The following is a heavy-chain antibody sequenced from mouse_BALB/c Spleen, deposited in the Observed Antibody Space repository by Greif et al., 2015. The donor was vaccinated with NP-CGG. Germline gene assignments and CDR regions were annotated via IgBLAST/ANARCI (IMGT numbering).Heavy chain of an antibody. Sequence: EVMLVESGGDLVKPGGSLKLSCAASGFTFSSYGMSWVRQTPDKRLEWVATISSGGSYTYYPDSVKGRFTISRDNAKNTLYLQMSSLKSEDTAMYYCARQREGMDYWGQGTSVTVSS. CDR2: ISSGGSYT. CDR3: ARQREGMDY. V-gene: IGHV5-6*01. CDR1: GFTFSSYG. J-gene: IGHJ4*01.